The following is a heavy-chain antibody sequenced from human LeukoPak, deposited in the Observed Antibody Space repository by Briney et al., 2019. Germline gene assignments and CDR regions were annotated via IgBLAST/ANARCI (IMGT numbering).Heavy chain of an antibody. D-gene: IGHD1-26*01. J-gene: IGHJ4*02. V-gene: IGHV3-21*01. CDR1: GFTFSSYS. Sequence: GGSLRLSCAASGFTFSSYSMNWVRQAPGKGLEWVSSISSSSSYIYYADSVKGRFTISRDNAKNSLYLQMNSLRAEDTAVYYCARSRYSGSYPPDYWGQGTPVTVSS. CDR2: ISSSSSYI. CDR3: ARSRYSGSYPPDY.